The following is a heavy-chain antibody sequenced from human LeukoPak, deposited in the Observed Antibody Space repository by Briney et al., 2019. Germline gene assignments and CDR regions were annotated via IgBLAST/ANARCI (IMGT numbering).Heavy chain of an antibody. CDR2: ISAYNGNT. J-gene: IGHJ5*02. CDR1: GYTFTSYG. CDR3: ARDLRDFATNEENGFDP. V-gene: IGHV1-18*01. D-gene: IGHD3-10*01. Sequence: ASVKVSCKASGYTFTSYGISWVRQAPGQGLEWMGWISAYNGNTNYAQKLQGRVTMTTDTSTSTAYMELRSLRSDDTAVYYCARDLRDFATNEENGFDPWGQGTLVTVSS.